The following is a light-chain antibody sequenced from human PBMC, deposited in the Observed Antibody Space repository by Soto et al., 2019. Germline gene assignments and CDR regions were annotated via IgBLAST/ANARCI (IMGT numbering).Light chain of an antibody. J-gene: IGLJ1*01. CDR2: AGT. Sequence: QSALTQPASVSGSPGQSISISCTGTSSDVGTYDLVSWYQQRQGKAPKLLIYAGTRRPSGVSNRFSGSKSGNTASLAISGLQAEDEADYYCCSYAGSNSLYVFGTGTKLTVL. V-gene: IGLV2-23*03. CDR3: CSYAGSNSLYV. CDR1: SSDVGTYDL.